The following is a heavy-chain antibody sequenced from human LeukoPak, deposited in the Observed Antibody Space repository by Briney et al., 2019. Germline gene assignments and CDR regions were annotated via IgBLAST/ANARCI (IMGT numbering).Heavy chain of an antibody. CDR1: GFTVSSNS. CDR2: IYSDNT. J-gene: IGHJ4*02. V-gene: IGHV3-53*01. Sequence: AGSLRLSCTVSGFTVSSNSMSWVRQAPGKGLEWVSFIYSDNTHYSDSVKGRFTISRDNSKNTLYLQMNSLRAEDTAVYYCARRAGAYSHPYDYWGQGTLVTVSS. D-gene: IGHD4/OR15-4a*01. CDR3: ARRAGAYSHPYDY.